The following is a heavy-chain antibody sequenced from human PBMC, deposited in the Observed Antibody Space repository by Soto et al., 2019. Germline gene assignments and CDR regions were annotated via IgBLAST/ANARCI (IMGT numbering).Heavy chain of an antibody. CDR2: INHSGST. V-gene: IGHV4-34*01. CDR1: GGSFSGYY. CDR3: ERRGGYGYGGVSFDI. J-gene: IGHJ3*02. D-gene: IGHD5-18*01. Sequence: TSETLSLTCAVYGGSFSGYYWSWIRQPPGKGLEWIGEINHSGSTNYNPSLKSRVTISVDTSKNQFSLKLSSVTAADTAVYYCERRGGYGYGGVSFDIWGQGKMV.